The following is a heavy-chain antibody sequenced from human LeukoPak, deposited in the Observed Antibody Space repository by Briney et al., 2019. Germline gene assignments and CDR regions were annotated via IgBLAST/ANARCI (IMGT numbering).Heavy chain of an antibody. CDR1: GFTFSSYG. D-gene: IGHD1-26*01. CDR3: AKDGVGATSWYMDV. J-gene: IGHJ6*03. V-gene: IGHV3-30*18. CDR2: ISYDGSNK. Sequence: PGGSLRLSCAASGFTFSSYGMHWVRQAPGKGLEWVAVISYDGSNKYYADSVKGRFTISRDNSKNTLYLQMNSLRAEDTAVYYCAKDGVGATSWYMDVWGKGTTVTVSS.